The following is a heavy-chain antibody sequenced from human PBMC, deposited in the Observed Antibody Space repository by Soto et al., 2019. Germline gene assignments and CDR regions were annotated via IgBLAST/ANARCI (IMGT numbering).Heavy chain of an antibody. J-gene: IGHJ4*02. CDR1: GGTFRNYP. V-gene: IGHV1-69*02. Sequence: QVQLVQSGTEVKKPGSSVKVSCKASGGTFRNYPINWVGQAPGQGLEWMGSIFPLTDIPDYAQNFQARLTISADKSTSTAYMELSSLTSDDTAMYFCARGPLVVLNYFESWGQGTLVTVSS. CDR2: IFPLTDIP. CDR3: ARGPLVVLNYFES.